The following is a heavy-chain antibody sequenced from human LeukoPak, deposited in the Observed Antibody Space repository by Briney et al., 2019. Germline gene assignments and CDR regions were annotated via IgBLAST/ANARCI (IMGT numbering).Heavy chain of an antibody. J-gene: IGHJ4*02. V-gene: IGHV4-59*01. Sequence: KPSETLFLTCTVSGGSISSYHWTWIRQPPGKGLEWIGYIYYGGSTNYNPSLKSRVTISVDTSKNQFSLKLSSVTAADTAVYYCARTNYYDNSGYPDYWGQGTLVTVSS. D-gene: IGHD3-22*01. CDR1: GGSISSYH. CDR2: IYYGGST. CDR3: ARTNYYDNSGYPDY.